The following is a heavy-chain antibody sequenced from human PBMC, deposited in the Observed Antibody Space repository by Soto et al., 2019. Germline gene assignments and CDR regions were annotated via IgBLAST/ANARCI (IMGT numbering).Heavy chain of an antibody. CDR3: ALPVAALYYYYGMDV. CDR2: IIPIFGTA. J-gene: IGHJ6*02. Sequence: SVKVSCKASGGTFSSYAISWVRQAPGQGLEWMGGIIPIFGTANYAQKFQGRVTITADESTSTAYMELSSLRSEDTAVYYCALPVAALYYYYGMDVWGQGTTVTVSS. D-gene: IGHD1-26*01. V-gene: IGHV1-69*13. CDR1: GGTFSSYA.